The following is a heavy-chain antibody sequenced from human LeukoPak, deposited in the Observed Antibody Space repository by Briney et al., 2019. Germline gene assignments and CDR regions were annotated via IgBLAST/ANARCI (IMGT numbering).Heavy chain of an antibody. CDR1: GYTFTGYY. CDR2: INPNNGGT. D-gene: IGHD2-21*01. CDR3: ARDEAYCGGGCYHFDY. V-gene: IGHV1-2*02. J-gene: IGHJ4*02. Sequence: ASVKVSCKASGYTFTGYYMHWVRQAPGQGLEWMGWINPNNGGTNYAQKFQGRVTMTRDTSISTAYMELSRLRSDDTAVYYCARDEAYCGGGCYHFDYWGQGTLVTVSS.